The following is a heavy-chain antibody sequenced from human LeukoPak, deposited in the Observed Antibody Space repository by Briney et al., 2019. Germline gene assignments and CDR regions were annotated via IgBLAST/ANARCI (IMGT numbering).Heavy chain of an antibody. D-gene: IGHD2-2*01. V-gene: IGHV1-8*01. J-gene: IGHJ6*02. CDR3: ARGSAQLTNYYYYGMDV. CDR2: MNPNSGNT. Sequence: ASVKVSCKASGYTFTSYDINWVRQATGQGLEWMGWMNPNSGNTGYAQKFQGRVTMTRNTSISTAYMELSSLGSEDTAVYYCARGSAQLTNYYYYGMDVWGQGTTVTVSS. CDR1: GYTFTSYD.